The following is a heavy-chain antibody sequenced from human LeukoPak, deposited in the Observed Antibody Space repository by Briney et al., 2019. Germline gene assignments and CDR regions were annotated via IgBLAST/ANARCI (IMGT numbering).Heavy chain of an antibody. CDR3: AILNWNGLLDY. CDR2: ISSSGSTI. J-gene: IGHJ4*02. V-gene: IGHV3-48*03. CDR1: GFTFSSYE. Sequence: GGSLRLSCAASGFTFSSYEMNWVRQAPGKGLEWVSYISSSGSTIYYADSVKGRFTISRDNAKNSLYLQMNSLRAEDTAVYYCAILNWNGLLDYWGQGTLVTVSS. D-gene: IGHD1-1*01.